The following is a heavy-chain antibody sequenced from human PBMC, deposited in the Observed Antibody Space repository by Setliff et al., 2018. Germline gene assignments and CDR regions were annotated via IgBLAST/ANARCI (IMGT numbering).Heavy chain of an antibody. V-gene: IGHV4-61*02. D-gene: IGHD1-1*01. J-gene: IGHJ5*02. CDR1: GGSISSGSYY. Sequence: SETLSLTCTVSGGSISSGSYYWSWIRQPAGKGLEWIGRISTSESSNYNPSLNSRVTISLGTSKNQFSLKLSSVTAADAAVYYCARTTGSTHNWLDPWGPGTLVTVSS. CDR3: ARTTGSTHNWLDP. CDR2: ISTSESS.